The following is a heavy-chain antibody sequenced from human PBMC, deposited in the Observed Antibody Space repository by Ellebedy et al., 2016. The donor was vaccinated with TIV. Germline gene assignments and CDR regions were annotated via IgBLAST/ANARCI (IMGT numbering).Heavy chain of an antibody. J-gene: IGHJ4*02. CDR2: ISWNSGSI. V-gene: IGHV3-9*01. CDR1: GFTFDDYA. CDR3: AKDSADTAMVLDY. D-gene: IGHD5-18*01. Sequence: SLKISXAASGFTFDDYAMHWVRQAPGKGLEWVSGISWNSGSIGYADSVKGRFTISRDNAKNSLYLQMNSLRAEDTALYYCAKDSADTAMVLDYWGQGTLVTVSS.